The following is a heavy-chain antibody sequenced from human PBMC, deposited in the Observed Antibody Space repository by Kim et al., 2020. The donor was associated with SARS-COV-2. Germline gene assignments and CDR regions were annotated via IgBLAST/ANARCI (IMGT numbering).Heavy chain of an antibody. CDR2: INHSGST. D-gene: IGHD1-7*01. CDR1: GGSFSGYY. CDR3: ARGFYNWNYAGFSHYYYSYMDV. Sequence: SETLSLTCAVYGGSFSGYYWSWIRQPPGKGLEWIGEINHSGSTNYNPSLKRRVTISVDTSKNQFSLKLSSVTAADTAVHYCARGFYNWNYAGFSHYYYSYMDVWGKGTTVTVSS. J-gene: IGHJ6*03. V-gene: IGHV4-34*01.